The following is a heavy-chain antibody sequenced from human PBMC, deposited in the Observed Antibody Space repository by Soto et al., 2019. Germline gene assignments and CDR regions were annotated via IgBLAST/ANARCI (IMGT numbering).Heavy chain of an antibody. V-gene: IGHV1-2*02. CDR1: GYTFTGYY. J-gene: IGHJ5*02. Sequence: SVKVSCKASGYTFTGYYMHWVRQAPGQGLEWMGWINPNSGGTNYAQKFQGRVTMTRDTSISTAYMELSRLRSDDTAVYYCARGEIRTIFGVVIIFAWFDPWGQGTLVTVSS. D-gene: IGHD3-3*01. CDR2: INPNSGGT. CDR3: ARGEIRTIFGVVIIFAWFDP.